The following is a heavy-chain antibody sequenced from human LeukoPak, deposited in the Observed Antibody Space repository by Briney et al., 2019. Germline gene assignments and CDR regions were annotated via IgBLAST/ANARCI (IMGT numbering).Heavy chain of an antibody. V-gene: IGHV1-46*01. CDR1: GYTFTSYY. D-gene: IGHD1-26*01. CDR3: ARKGVGARGLNY. Sequence: ASVKVSCKASGYTFTSYYMHWVRQAPGQGLEWMGIINPSGGSTSYAQKFQGRVTMTRDMSTSTVYMELSSLRSEDTAVYYCARKGVGARGLNYWGQGTLVTVSS. J-gene: IGHJ4*02. CDR2: INPSGGST.